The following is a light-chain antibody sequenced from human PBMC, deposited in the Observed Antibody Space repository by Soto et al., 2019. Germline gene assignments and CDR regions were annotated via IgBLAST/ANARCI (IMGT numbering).Light chain of an antibody. CDR2: LGS. Sequence: DFVMTQSPLSLPVTPGEPASISCRSSQSLLHSNGYNYLDWYLQKPGQSPQLLIYLGSNRASGVPDRFSGSGSGTDFTLKISRVEAEDVGVYYCMQALQTPWTFGQGNKVEIK. V-gene: IGKV2-28*01. J-gene: IGKJ1*01. CDR1: QSLLHSNGYNY. CDR3: MQALQTPWT.